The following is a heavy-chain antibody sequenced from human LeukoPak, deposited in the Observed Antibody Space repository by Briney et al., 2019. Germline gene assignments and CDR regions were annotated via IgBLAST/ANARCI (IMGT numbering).Heavy chain of an antibody. CDR2: INPNSGGT. CDR3: ARVSGYCSSTSCYINWFDP. CDR1: GYTFTGYY. J-gene: IGHJ5*02. V-gene: IGHV1-2*02. D-gene: IGHD2-2*03. Sequence: GASVKVSCKASGYTFTGYYMHWVRQAPGQGLEWMGWINPNSGGTNYAQKFQGRVTMTRDTSISTAYMELSGLRSDDTAVYYCARVSGYCSSTSCYINWFDPWGQGTLVTVSS.